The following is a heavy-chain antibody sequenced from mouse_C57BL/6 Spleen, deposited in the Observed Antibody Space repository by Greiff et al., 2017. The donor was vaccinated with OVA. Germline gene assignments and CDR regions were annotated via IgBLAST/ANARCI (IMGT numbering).Heavy chain of an antibody. CDR3: TRWLLHYYAMDY. D-gene: IGHD2-3*01. CDR2: IDPETGGT. Sequence: VQLQESGAELVRPGASVTLSCKASGYTFTDYEMHWVKQTPVHGLEWIGAIDPETGGTAYNQKFKGKAILTADKSSSTAYMELRSLTSEDSAVYYCTRWLLHYYAMDYWGQGTSVTVSS. CDR1: GYTFTDYE. V-gene: IGHV1-15*01. J-gene: IGHJ4*01.